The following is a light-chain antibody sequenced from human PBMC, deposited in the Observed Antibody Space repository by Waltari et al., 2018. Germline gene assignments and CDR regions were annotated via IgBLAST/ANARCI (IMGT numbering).Light chain of an antibody. CDR3: QQRSNWPPLIT. V-gene: IGKV3-11*01. CDR2: DAS. CDR1: QSVSSY. Sequence: EIVLTQSPATLSWSPGERATLPCRASQSVSSYLAWYQQKPGQSPRPLIYDASNRATGIPARFSGSGSGTDFTLTISSLEPEDFAVYYCQQRSNWPPLITFGQGTRLEIK. J-gene: IGKJ5*01.